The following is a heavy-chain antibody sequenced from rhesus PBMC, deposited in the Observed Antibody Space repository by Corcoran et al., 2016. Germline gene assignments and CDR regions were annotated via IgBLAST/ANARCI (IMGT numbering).Heavy chain of an antibody. CDR3: AKGVYDY. CDR1: GFTFSSYG. J-gene: IGHJ4*01. V-gene: IGHV3S5*01. Sequence: EVQLVETGGGLVQPGGSLKLSCAASGFTFSSYGMSWVRQAPGKGLEWVSAINSGGGSTYYADSVKGRFTISRDNSKNTLSLKMNSLRAEDTAVDYCAKGVYDYWGQGVLVTVSS. D-gene: IGHD2-39*01. CDR2: INSGGGST.